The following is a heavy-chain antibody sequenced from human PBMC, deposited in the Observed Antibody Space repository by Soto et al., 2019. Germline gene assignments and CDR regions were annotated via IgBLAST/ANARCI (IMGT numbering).Heavy chain of an antibody. J-gene: IGHJ4*02. CDR1: GGTSSSYA. CDR2: IVPIVDTS. V-gene: IGHV1-69*12. CDR3: VRVVSIPGYPDN. Sequence: QVQLVQSGAEVRQPASSVKVSCKTSGGTSSSYAISWVRQAPGQGLEWMGGIVPIVDTSTYAQKFQGRVTITADGSMRTGYMELSSLRSDDTAVYYCVRVVSIPGYPDNWGQGTLVTVSS. D-gene: IGHD5-12*01.